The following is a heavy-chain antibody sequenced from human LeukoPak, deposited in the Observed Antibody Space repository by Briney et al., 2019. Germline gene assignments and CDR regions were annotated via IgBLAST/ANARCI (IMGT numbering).Heavy chain of an antibody. V-gene: IGHV4-34*01. CDR3: ARGFRYMDV. CDR2: INHSGST. CDR1: GGSFSGYY. Sequence: SETLSLTCAVYGGSFSGYYWSWIRQPPGKGLEWIGEINHSGSTNYNPSLKSRVTISVDTSKNQFSLKLSSVTAAGTAVYYCARGFRYMDVWGKGTTVTVSS. J-gene: IGHJ6*03.